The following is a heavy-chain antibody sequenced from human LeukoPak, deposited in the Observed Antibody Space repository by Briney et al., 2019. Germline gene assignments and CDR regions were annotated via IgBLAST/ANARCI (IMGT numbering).Heavy chain of an antibody. Sequence: PGGSLRLSCAASGFTFSSYWMHWVRQAPGKGLVWVSRINSDGSSTSYADSVKGRFTISRDNAKNTLYLQMNSLRAEDTAVYYCARGGIVVVPYYFDYWGQGTLVTVSS. CDR3: ARGGIVVVPYYFDY. CDR2: INSDGSST. D-gene: IGHD2-2*01. V-gene: IGHV3-74*01. CDR1: GFTFSSYW. J-gene: IGHJ4*02.